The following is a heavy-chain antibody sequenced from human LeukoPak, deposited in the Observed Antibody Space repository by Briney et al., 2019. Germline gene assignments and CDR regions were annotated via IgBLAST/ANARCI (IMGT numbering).Heavy chain of an antibody. V-gene: IGHV3-74*01. CDR1: GFTFSSYW. CDR2: INSDGSST. J-gene: IGHJ4*02. CDR3: ARVFISASNKLFDY. Sequence: GGSLRLSCAASGFTFSSYWMPWVRQAPGKGLVWVSRINSDGSSTSYADSVQGRFTISRDNTKNTLHLQMNSLRAEDAAVYYCARVFISASNKLFDYWGQGTLVTVSS. D-gene: IGHD2/OR15-2a*01.